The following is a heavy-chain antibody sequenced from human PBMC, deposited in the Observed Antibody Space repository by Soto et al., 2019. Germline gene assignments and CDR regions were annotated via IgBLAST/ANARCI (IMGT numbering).Heavy chain of an antibody. Sequence: SGKVSCKASGGTFSSYAISWVRQAPGQGLEWMGGIIPIFGTANYAQKFQGRVTITADESTSTVYMELSSLRSEDTAVYYCARDHGSWYIDYWGQGTLVTVSS. D-gene: IGHD6-13*01. J-gene: IGHJ4*02. CDR3: ARDHGSWYIDY. V-gene: IGHV1-69*13. CDR1: GGTFSSYA. CDR2: IIPIFGTA.